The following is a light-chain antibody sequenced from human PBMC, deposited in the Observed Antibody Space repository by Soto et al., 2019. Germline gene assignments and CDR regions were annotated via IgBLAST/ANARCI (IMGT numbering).Light chain of an antibody. CDR2: TDN. CDR1: TSNIGSNY. Sequence: QSVLTQPPSASGTPGQRVTISCSGSTSNIGSNYVYWYQHLPGTAPKLLIYTDNQRPSGVPDRFSCSKSGTSASLAISGLRSEDEADYFCAAWDDNLRGYWVFGGGTKLTVL. CDR3: AAWDDNLRGYWV. J-gene: IGLJ2*01. V-gene: IGLV1-47*02.